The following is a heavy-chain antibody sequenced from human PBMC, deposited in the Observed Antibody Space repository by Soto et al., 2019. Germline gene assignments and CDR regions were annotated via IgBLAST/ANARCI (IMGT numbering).Heavy chain of an antibody. D-gene: IGHD3-16*01. J-gene: IGHJ4*02. CDR2: IVGNGGTT. CDR1: GFSFSTYA. V-gene: IGHV3-23*01. Sequence: PGGSLRLSCAASGFSFSTYAMSWVRQAPGKGLEWVSSIVGNGGTTYYADSVKGRFTISRDNSRNTLYVQMNSLRAEDTAVYYCAKRGAMVTFGGGYYFDYWRQGTLATASS. CDR3: AKRGAMVTFGGGYYFDY.